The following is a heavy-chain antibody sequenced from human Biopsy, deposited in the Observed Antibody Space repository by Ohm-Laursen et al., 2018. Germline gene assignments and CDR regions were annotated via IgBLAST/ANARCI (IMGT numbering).Heavy chain of an antibody. V-gene: IGHV4-34*01. Sequence: SETLSLTCTVSGGSISTYYWTWIRQPPGKGLEWIGEINQSGSTKYNPSLKRRATLSADSSNSQFSLRLTSVTAADTAIYYCARGSGYFKLDVWGQGTTVTVSS. CDR2: INQSGST. J-gene: IGHJ6*02. CDR3: ARGSGYFKLDV. CDR1: GGSISTYY. D-gene: IGHD5-12*01.